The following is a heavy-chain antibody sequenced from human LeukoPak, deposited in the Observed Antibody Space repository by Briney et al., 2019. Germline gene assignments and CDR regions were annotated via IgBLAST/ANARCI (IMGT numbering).Heavy chain of an antibody. D-gene: IGHD3-10*01. V-gene: IGHV3-48*02. CDR3: ARDLHYAFDI. CDR2: IYSSDTT. J-gene: IGHJ3*02. CDR1: GFTFSTYW. Sequence: GGSLRLSCAASGFTFSTYWMHWVRQAPGKGLVWVSHIYSSDTTYADSVKGRFTISRDNAKNSLYLQMNSLRDEDTAVYYCARDLHYAFDIWGQGTMVTAPS.